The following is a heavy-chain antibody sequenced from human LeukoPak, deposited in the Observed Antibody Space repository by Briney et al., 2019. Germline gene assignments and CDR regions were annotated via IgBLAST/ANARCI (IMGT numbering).Heavy chain of an antibody. CDR2: IYYSGST. V-gene: IGHV4-39*01. J-gene: IGHJ4*02. Sequence: SETLSLTCTVSGGSISSSSYYWGWIRQPPGKGLEWIGSIYYSGSTYYNPSLKSRVTISVDTSKNQFSLKLSSVTAADTAVYYCARPTPPYYDFWSGYWANQYYFDYWGQGTLVTVSS. CDR3: ARPTPPYYDFWSGYWANQYYFDY. D-gene: IGHD3-3*01. CDR1: GGSISSSSYY.